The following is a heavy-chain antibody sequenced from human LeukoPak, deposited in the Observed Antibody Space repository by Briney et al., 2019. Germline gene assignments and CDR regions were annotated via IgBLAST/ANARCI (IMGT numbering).Heavy chain of an antibody. Sequence: ASVKVSCKASGGTFSSYAISWVRQAPGQGLEWMGRIIPILGIANYAQKFQGRVTITADKSTSTAYMELSSLRSEDTAVYYCARSGSSWYLNFDYWGQGTLVTVSS. J-gene: IGHJ4*02. CDR3: ARSGSSWYLNFDY. CDR1: GGTFSSYA. CDR2: IIPILGIA. V-gene: IGHV1-69*04. D-gene: IGHD6-13*01.